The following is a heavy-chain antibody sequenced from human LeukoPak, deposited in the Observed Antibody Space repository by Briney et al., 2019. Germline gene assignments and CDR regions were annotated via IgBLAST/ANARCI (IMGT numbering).Heavy chain of an antibody. J-gene: IGHJ4*02. Sequence: GGSVRLSCAASGFTFSSYAMHWVRQAPGKGLEWVAVISYDGSNKYYADSVKGRFTISRDNSKNTLYLQMNSLRAEDTAVYYCARWNYDILTGYYYLFDYWGQGTLVTVSS. D-gene: IGHD3-9*01. CDR1: GFTFSSYA. CDR3: ARWNYDILTGYYYLFDY. CDR2: ISYDGSNK. V-gene: IGHV3-30*04.